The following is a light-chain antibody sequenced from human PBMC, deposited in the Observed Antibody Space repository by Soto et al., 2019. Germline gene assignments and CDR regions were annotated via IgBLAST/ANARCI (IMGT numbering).Light chain of an antibody. J-gene: IGLJ1*01. V-gene: IGLV2-18*01. CDR1: SSDVGSYTR. CDR3: SLYTSSSTYV. Sequence: QSALTQPPSVSGSPGQSVTISCTGTSSDVGSYTRVSWYQQSPGTAPKVLIYDVTNRPSGVPDRFSGSQSGKTASLTISGLQAEDEADYYCSLYTSSSTYVFGTGTQLTVL. CDR2: DVT.